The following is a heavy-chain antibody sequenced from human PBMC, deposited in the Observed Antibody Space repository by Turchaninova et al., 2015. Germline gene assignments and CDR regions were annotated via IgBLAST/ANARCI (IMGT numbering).Heavy chain of an antibody. D-gene: IGHD6-19*01. CDR1: GFTFSIYG. CDR2: IVYDGSNK. V-gene: IGHV3-30*18. J-gene: IGHJ4*02. Sequence: QVQLVESGGGVVQPGSSLRLSCAASGFTFSIYGMPWVCRAPGRGLEWWDGIVYDGSNKYYSESVMGRCTISRDNSKSTLYLQRNSLRAEDTAVYYCAKDLDSSGWGDYWGQGTPVTVSS. CDR3: AKDLDSSGWGDY.